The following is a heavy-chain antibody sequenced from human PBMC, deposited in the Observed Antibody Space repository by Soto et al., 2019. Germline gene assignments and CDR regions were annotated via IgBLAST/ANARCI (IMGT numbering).Heavy chain of an antibody. J-gene: IGHJ4*02. CDR1: GGSVSSGSYY. CDR2: IYYSGST. CDR3: ARNPTSYFDY. Sequence: ETLSLTCTVSGGSVSSGSYYWSWIRQPPGKGLEWIGYIYYSGSTNYNPSLKSRVTISVDTSKNQFSLKLSSVTAADTAVYYCARNPTSYFDYWGQGTLVTVSS. V-gene: IGHV4-61*01.